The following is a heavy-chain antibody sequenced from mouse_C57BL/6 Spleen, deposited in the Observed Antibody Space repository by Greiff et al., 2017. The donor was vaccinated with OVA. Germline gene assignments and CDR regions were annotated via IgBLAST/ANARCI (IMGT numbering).Heavy chain of an antibody. D-gene: IGHD2-3*01. CDR1: GFTFTDYY. CDR3: ARFLYDWYFDV. Sequence: EVKLVESGGGLVQPGGSLSLSCAASGFTFTDYYMSWVRQPPGKALEWLGFIRNKANGYTTEYSASVKGRFTISRDNSQSILYLQMNALRAEDSATYYCARFLYDWYFDVWGTGTTVTVSS. CDR2: IRNKANGYTT. V-gene: IGHV7-3*01. J-gene: IGHJ1*03.